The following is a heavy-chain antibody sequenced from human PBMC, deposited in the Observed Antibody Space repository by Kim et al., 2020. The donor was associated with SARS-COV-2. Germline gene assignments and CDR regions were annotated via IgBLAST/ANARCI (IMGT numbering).Heavy chain of an antibody. CDR3: AREGRLLWFGAV. D-gene: IGHD3-10*01. CDR2: INHSGST. Sequence: SETLSLTCAVYGGSFSGYYWSWIRQPPGKGLEWIGEINHSGSTNYNPSLKRRVTISVDTSKNQFSLKLSSVTAADTAVYYCAREGRLLWFGAVWGQGTTVTVSS. V-gene: IGHV4-34*01. J-gene: IGHJ6*02. CDR1: GGSFSGYY.